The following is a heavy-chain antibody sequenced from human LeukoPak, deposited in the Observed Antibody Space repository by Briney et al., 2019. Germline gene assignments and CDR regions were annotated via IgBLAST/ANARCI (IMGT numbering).Heavy chain of an antibody. CDR1: GDSFSYFY. D-gene: IGHD4-11*01. Sequence: SETLSLTCTVSGDSFSYFYWSWIRQPPGKGLEWIGYIYNSGSTNYNPSLKSRVTISLDTSNNFFSLRLRSVTAADTAVYFCARGRVSSSTWYSTYYYFFYMDFWGKGTTVTVSS. J-gene: IGHJ6*03. CDR2: IYNSGST. V-gene: IGHV4-59*01. CDR3: ARGRVSSSTWYSTYYYFFYMDF.